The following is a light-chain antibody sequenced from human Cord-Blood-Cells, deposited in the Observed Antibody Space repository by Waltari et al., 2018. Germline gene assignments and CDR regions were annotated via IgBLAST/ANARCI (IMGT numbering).Light chain of an antibody. Sequence: QSALTQPASVSGSPGQSITISCPGTSSDVGGYTYFSWSKQPPGKAPKLMIYDVSERPSGVSNRFSGSKSGNTASLTISGLQAEDEADYYCSSYTSSSTRVFGGGTKLTVL. CDR2: DVS. CDR3: SSYTSSSTRV. J-gene: IGLJ3*02. V-gene: IGLV2-14*01. CDR1: SSDVGGYTY.